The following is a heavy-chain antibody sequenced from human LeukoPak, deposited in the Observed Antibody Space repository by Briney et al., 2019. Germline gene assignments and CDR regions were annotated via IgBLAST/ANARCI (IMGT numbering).Heavy chain of an antibody. CDR2: IYPGDSDT. J-gene: IGHJ4*02. D-gene: IGHD2-2*01. CDR1: GYSFTSYW. CDR3: ARRRGGYCSSTSCPEGLFFDY. V-gene: IGHV5-51*01. Sequence: GESLKISCKGSGYSFTSYWIGWVRQMPGKGLEWMGIIYPGDSDTRYSPSFQGQVTISADKSISTAYLQWSSLKASDTAMYYCARRRGGYCSSTSCPEGLFFDYWGQGTLVTVSS.